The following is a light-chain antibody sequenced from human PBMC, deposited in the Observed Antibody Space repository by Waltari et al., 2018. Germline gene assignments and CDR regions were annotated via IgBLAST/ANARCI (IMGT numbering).Light chain of an antibody. J-gene: IGKJ4*01. V-gene: IGKV1-16*01. CDR3: QQYKTFPLT. Sequence: DIQMTQSPSSLAASVGDRVTITCRASQGISKFLAWFRQKPGKAPESLVYGASSLQSGVPSRFSGSGYGTDLTLTISSLQPEDFASYYCQQYKTFPLTFGGGTKVEIK. CDR2: GAS. CDR1: QGISKF.